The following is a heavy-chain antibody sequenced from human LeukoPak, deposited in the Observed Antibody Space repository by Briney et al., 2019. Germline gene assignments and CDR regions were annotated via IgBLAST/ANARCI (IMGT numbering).Heavy chain of an antibody. V-gene: IGHV1-69*13. CDR3: ARVSANTYYYGSGSYQYFDY. D-gene: IGHD3-10*01. J-gene: IGHJ4*02. CDR2: IIPIFGTA. Sequence: ASVKVSCKASGGTFTSYAISWVRQAPGQGLEWMGGIIPIFGTANYAQKFQGRVTITADESTSTAYMELSSLRSGDTAVYYCARVSANTYYYGSGSYQYFDYWGQGTLVTVSS. CDR1: GGTFTSYA.